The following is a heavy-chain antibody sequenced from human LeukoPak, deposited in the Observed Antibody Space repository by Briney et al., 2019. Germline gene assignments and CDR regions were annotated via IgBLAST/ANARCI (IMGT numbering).Heavy chain of an antibody. J-gene: IGHJ4*02. CDR1: GFTFSSYE. CDR3: AEIGNLKGGDLGG. Sequence: QAGGSLRLSCAASGFTFSSYEMNWVRQAPGKGLEWVSYISSSGSTIYYADSVKGRFTISRDNAKNSLYLQMNSLRAEDTAVYYCAEIGNLKGGDLGGWGQGTLVTVSS. V-gene: IGHV3-48*03. D-gene: IGHD4-17*01. CDR2: ISSSGSTI.